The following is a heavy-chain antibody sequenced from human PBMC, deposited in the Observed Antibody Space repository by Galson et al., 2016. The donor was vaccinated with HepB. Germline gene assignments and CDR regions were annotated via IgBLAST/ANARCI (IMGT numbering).Heavy chain of an antibody. CDR2: ITSGGTT. J-gene: IGHJ6*02. CDR3: AKRPYSYGWHYGMDV. V-gene: IGHV3-23*01. CDR1: GFSFSSYA. Sequence: SLRLSCAASGFSFSSYAMSWVRQAPGKGLEWVSGITSGGTTYYADSVKGRLTISRDNSKNILYLQMKSLRDEDTAVYYCAKRPYSYGWHYGMDVWGQGTTVTGSS. D-gene: IGHD5-18*01.